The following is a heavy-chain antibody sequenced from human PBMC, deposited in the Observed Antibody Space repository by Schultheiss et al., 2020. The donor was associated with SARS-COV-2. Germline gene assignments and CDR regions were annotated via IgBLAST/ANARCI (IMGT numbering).Heavy chain of an antibody. CDR3: ARAARPTALYYYYYMDV. D-gene: IGHD6-13*01. V-gene: IGHV3-64D*06. CDR1: GFTFDDYA. CDR2: ISSNGGST. Sequence: GGSLRLSCAASGFTFDDYAMHWVRQAPGKGLEYVSAISSNGGSTYYADSVKGRFTISRDNSKNTLYLQMSSLRAEDTAVYYCARAARPTALYYYYYMDVWGKGTTVTVSS. J-gene: IGHJ6*03.